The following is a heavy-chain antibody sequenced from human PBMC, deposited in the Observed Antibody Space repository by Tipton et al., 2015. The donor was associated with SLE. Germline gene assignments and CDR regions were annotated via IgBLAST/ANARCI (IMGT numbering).Heavy chain of an antibody. CDR1: GFTFSSYE. Sequence: SLRLSCAASGFTFSSYEMNWVRQAPGKGLEWVSYISSSGSTIYYADSVKGRFTISRDNAKNSLYLQMNSLRAEDATVYYCANLVTVTTWGQGTLVTVSS. CDR3: ANLVTVTT. J-gene: IGHJ4*02. V-gene: IGHV3-48*03. D-gene: IGHD4-17*01. CDR2: ISSSGSTI.